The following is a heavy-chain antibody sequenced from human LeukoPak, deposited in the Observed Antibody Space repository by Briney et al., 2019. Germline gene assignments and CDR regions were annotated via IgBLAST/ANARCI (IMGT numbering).Heavy chain of an antibody. CDR1: GGSISSGDYY. CDR3: ARGDYYDSSGYYYH. V-gene: IGHV4-30-4*08. J-gene: IGHJ5*02. CDR2: IYCSGST. D-gene: IGHD3-22*01. Sequence: PSETLSLTCTVSGGSISSGDYYWSWIRQPPGKGLEWIGFIYCSGSTSYNPSLKSRVAISLDTSKNYFSLKLTSVTAADTAMYYCARGDYYDSSGYYYHWGQGTLVTVSS.